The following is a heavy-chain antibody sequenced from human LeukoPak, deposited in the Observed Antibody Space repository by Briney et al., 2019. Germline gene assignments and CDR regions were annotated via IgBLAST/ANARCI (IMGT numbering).Heavy chain of an antibody. D-gene: IGHD7-27*01. V-gene: IGHV4-4*02. CDR2: IYYSGST. J-gene: IGHJ3*01. CDR3: ARNWGNNAFDV. CDR1: GGSSSNSNW. Sequence: KSSETLSLTCAVSGGSSSNSNWWTWVRQPPGKGLEWIGEIYYSGSTNYNPSLKSRVTISLDKSTNQFSLKLSSVTTADTAVYYCARNWGNNAFDVWGQGTMVTVSS.